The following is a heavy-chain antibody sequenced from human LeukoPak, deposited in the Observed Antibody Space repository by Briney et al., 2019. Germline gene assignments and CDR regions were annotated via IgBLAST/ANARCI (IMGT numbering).Heavy chain of an antibody. CDR3: AIGLNVLLWIGECLNSFYP. V-gene: IGHV1-2*02. Sequence: GSSVKVSCKASGYTFTGYYMHSVRESPGQGLEWRGWINPNSGGKKYAQKLQGRVTMTRDTSIRPAYMELSRLRSDDTAAYYCAIGLNVLLWIGECLNSFYPWGQGTLVTVSS. D-gene: IGHD3-10*01. J-gene: IGHJ5*02. CDR2: INPNSGGK. CDR1: GYTFTGYY.